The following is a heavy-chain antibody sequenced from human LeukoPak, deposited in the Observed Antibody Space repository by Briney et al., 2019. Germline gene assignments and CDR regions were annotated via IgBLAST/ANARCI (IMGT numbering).Heavy chain of an antibody. CDR2: VDPEDGET. CDR3: ATGPYDFWSVKRGGFDY. V-gene: IGHV1-69-2*01. CDR1: GYTFTYYY. D-gene: IGHD3-3*01. Sequence: ASVKISRKVSGYTFTYYYMHWVQQAPGKGLEWMGLVDPEDGETIYAEKFQGRVTITEDTSPDTAYMERRSLRSECTAVYYCATGPYDFWSVKRGGFDYCGQGTLVSASS. J-gene: IGHJ4*02.